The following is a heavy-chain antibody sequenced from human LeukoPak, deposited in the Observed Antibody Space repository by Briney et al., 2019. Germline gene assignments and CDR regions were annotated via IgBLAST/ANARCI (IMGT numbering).Heavy chain of an antibody. CDR3: AADSSGYYFDY. D-gene: IGHD3-22*01. CDR2: ISSSGSSI. Sequence: TPGGSLRLSCAASGFTFSDYYMSWIRQAPGKGLEWVSYISSSGSSIYYADSVKGRSTISRDNAKNSLYLQMNSLRAEDTAVYYCAADSSGYYFDYWGQGTLVTVSS. V-gene: IGHV3-11*04. CDR1: GFTFSDYY. J-gene: IGHJ4*02.